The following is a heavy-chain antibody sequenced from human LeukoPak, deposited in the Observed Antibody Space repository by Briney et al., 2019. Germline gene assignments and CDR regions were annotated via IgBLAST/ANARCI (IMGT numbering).Heavy chain of an antibody. Sequence: PSETLSLTCIVSGGSISSYHWTWIRRPAGKRLEWIGHTFTSRSSHYNPPLKSRVTMSVDTSNNQFSLKLNPVTAAETAVYYCAGGGGYGRNWFDPWGQETLVIVSS. CDR2: TFTSRSS. D-gene: IGHD2-15*01. J-gene: IGHJ5*02. CDR1: GGSISSYH. CDR3: AGGGGYGRNWFDP. V-gene: IGHV4-4*07.